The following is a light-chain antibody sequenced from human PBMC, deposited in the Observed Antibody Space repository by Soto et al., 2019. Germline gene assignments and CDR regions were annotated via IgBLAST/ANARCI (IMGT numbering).Light chain of an antibody. CDR3: RSFAGSSTFVV. J-gene: IGLJ2*01. CDR2: EDS. Sequence: QSALTQPASVSGSPGQSITISCTGTSSDVGSYNLVSWYQQHPGKAPKLMIYEDSKRHSGVSNRFSGSKSGNTASLTISGRQAEDEADYFCRSFAGSSTFVVFGGGTKVTVL. CDR1: SSDVGSYNL. V-gene: IGLV2-23*02.